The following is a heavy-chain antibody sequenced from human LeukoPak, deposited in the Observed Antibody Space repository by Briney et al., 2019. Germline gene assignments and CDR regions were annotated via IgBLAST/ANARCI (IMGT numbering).Heavy chain of an antibody. Sequence: SETLSLTCTVSGGSISSSSYYWGWIRQPPGKGLEWIGSIYYVGNTYYNPSLKSRVTISVDTSKNQFSLKLSSVTAADTAVYYCAREVDLNRWDAFDIWGQGTMVTVSS. CDR1: GGSISSSSYY. CDR2: IYYVGNT. V-gene: IGHV4-39*07. J-gene: IGHJ3*02. CDR3: AREVDLNRWDAFDI. D-gene: IGHD1-14*01.